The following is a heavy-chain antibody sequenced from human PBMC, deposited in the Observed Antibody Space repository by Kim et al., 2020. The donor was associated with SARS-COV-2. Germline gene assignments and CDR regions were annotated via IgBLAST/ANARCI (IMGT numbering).Heavy chain of an antibody. Sequence: SETLSLTCTVSGGSISSGDYYWSWIRQSPGKGLEWIGRIYYSGSSDYNPTLKSRVTISVDTSKKQFSLKLSSVTAADTAVYYCARVFRKYDFWSAHYGMDVWGQGTTVTVSS. CDR3: ARVFRKYDFWSAHYGMDV. V-gene: IGHV4-30-4*01. CDR1: GGSISSGDYY. J-gene: IGHJ6*02. D-gene: IGHD3-3*01. CDR2: IYYSGSS.